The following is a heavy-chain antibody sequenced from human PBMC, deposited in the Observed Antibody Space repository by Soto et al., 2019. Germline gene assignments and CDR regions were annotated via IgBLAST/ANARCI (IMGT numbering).Heavy chain of an antibody. V-gene: IGHV1-58*02. CDR2: IVVGSGRT. Sequence: SVKVSCKASGFTFTNSAIQWVRQARGQRLEWIGWIVVGSGRTDYAQKFQGRVTITADKFTGTAYMELTRLRSDDTAVYYCAGDPDSHYNDSHASSYPWGQGTLVTVSS. CDR1: GFTFTNSA. J-gene: IGHJ5*02. D-gene: IGHD3-22*01. CDR3: AGDPDSHYNDSHASSYP.